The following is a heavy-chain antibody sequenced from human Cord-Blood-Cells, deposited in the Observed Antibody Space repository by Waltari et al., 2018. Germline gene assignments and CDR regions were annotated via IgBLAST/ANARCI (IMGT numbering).Heavy chain of an antibody. CDR3: ARDHCSSTSCYNYWYFDL. CDR2: TYYRSKWYN. V-gene: IGHV6-1*01. D-gene: IGHD2-2*02. Sequence: QVQLQQSGPGLVKPSQTLSLTCAISGDSVSSNSAAWNWIRQCPSRGLEWLGRTYYRSKWYNDYAVSVKSRITINPDTSKNQFSLQLNSVTPEDTAVYYCARDHCSSTSCYNYWYFDLWGRGTLVTVSS. J-gene: IGHJ2*01. CDR1: GDSVSSNSAA.